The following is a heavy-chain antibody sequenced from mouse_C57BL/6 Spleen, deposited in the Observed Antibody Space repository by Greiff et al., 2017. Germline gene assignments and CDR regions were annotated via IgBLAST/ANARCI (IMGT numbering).Heavy chain of an antibody. Sequence: EVKVEESGEGLVKPGGSLKLSCAASGFTFSSYAMSWVRQTPEKRLEWVAYISSGGDYIYYADTVKGRFTISRDNARNTLYLQMSSLKSEDTAMYYCTRGGDLYYGYYAMDDWGQGTSVTVSS. V-gene: IGHV5S21*01. D-gene: IGHD2-1*01. CDR2: ISSGGDYI. CDR3: TRGGDLYYGYYAMDD. CDR1: GFTFSSYA. J-gene: IGHJ4*01.